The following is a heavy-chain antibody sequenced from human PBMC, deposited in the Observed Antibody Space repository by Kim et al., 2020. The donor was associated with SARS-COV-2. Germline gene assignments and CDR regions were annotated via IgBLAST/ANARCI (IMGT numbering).Heavy chain of an antibody. J-gene: IGHJ4*02. CDR1: GGSFSGYY. Sequence: SETLSLTCAVYGGSFSGYYWSWIRQPPGKGLEWIGEINHSGSTNYNPSLKSRVTISVDTSKNQFSLKLSSVTAADTAVYYCARARGGGVIMTLVYFDYWGQGTLVTVSS. CDR2: INHSGST. CDR3: ARARGGGVIMTLVYFDY. V-gene: IGHV4-34*01. D-gene: IGHD3-3*01.